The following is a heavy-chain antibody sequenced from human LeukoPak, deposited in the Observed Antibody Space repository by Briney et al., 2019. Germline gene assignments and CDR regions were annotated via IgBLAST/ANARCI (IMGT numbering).Heavy chain of an antibody. Sequence: GGSLRLSCAASGFTFNNHAMGWVRQAPGKGLEWVSDVSDSGTSTCYADSVKGRFAISRDNSKNTLYLQMSSLRGEDTAVYHCAKGIGRTCSRGNVFDSWGQGTLVTVSS. CDR1: GFTFNNHA. J-gene: IGHJ4*02. D-gene: IGHD1-1*01. CDR3: AKGIGRTCSRGNVFDS. V-gene: IGHV3-23*01. CDR2: VSDSGTST.